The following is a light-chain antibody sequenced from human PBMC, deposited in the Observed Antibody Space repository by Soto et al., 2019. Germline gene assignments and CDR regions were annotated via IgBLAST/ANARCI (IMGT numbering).Light chain of an antibody. V-gene: IGLV3-21*02. CDR1: TGAVTS. CDR2: DDS. Sequence: VVTQEPSLTVSPGGTVTLTCASSTGAVTSGYYPNWFQQRPGQAPVLVVYDDSDRPSGIPERFSGSNSGNTATLTITSVEAGDEADYYCQVWDTDSDPLWVFGGGTKVTVL. CDR3: QVWDTDSDPLWV. J-gene: IGLJ3*02.